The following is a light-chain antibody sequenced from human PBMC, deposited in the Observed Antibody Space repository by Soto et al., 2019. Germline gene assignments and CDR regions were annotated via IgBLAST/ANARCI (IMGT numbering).Light chain of an antibody. CDR2: GVS. CDR3: ISYTGSSTSYV. V-gene: IGLV2-14*01. Sequence: QSVLTQPASVSGSPGQSITISCSGTRSDIGSYNYVAWYQQFPGKTPKILIYGVSNRPSGVSSRFSGSKSGHTASLTISGLQAEDEADYYCISYTGSSTSYVFGSGTKVTVL. J-gene: IGLJ1*01. CDR1: RSDIGSYNY.